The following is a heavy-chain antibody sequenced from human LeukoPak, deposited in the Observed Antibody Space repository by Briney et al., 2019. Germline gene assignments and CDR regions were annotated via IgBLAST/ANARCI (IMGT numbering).Heavy chain of an antibody. J-gene: IGHJ6*03. Sequence: GGSLRLSCAASGFTFSSYGMNWVRQAPGKGLEWVSYISSSSSTIYYADSVKGRFTISRDNAKNSLYLQMNSLRAEDTAVYYCARDEPNYYYMHVWGKGTTVTVSS. CDR2: ISSSSSTI. CDR1: GFTFSSYG. V-gene: IGHV3-48*04. CDR3: ARDEPNYYYMHV.